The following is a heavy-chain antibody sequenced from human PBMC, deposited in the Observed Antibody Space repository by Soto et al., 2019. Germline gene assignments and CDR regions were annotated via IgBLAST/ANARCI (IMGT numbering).Heavy chain of an antibody. CDR2: IKSKRDGGAR. J-gene: IGHJ4*02. CDR3: VEGWNDF. CDR1: GFMFSSAW. D-gene: IGHD1-1*01. Sequence: EVQVVESGGDLVKPGGSLRLSCVTSGFMFSSAWMNWVRQAPGKGLEWVGRIKSKRDGGARYYAEPVKGRFSISRDDSKNTVFWQMNSLRAEDTAVFYCVEGWNDFWGQGTLVTVSS. V-gene: IGHV3-15*01.